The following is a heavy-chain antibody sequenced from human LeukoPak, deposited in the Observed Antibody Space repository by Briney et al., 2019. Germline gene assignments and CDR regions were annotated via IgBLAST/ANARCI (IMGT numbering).Heavy chain of an antibody. J-gene: IGHJ4*02. V-gene: IGHV3-30-3*01. D-gene: IGHD2-15*01. CDR3: ARRESCSGGTTHFDY. CDR1: GFTFSSYA. Sequence: AGGSLRLSCAASGFTFSSYAMHWVRQAPGKGLEWVAVISYDGSNKYYADSVKGRFTISRDNSKNTLYLQMNSLRAEDTAVYYCARRESCSGGTTHFDYWGQGTLVTVSS. CDR2: ISYDGSNK.